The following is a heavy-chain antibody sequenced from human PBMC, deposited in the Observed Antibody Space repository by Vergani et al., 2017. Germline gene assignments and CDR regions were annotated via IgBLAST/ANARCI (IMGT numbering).Heavy chain of an antibody. D-gene: IGHD2-8*01. V-gene: IGHV4-61*01. J-gene: IGHJ6*02. CDR1: GGSVSSGSYY. CDR2: IYSTGST. CDR3: ARVMYRDEASTCHRLEGMDI. Sequence: QVQLQESGPGLVKPSETLSLTCTVSGGSVSSGSYYWSWIRQSPGKGLEWIGYIYSTGSTNYNPSLNSRVTMSVDTSKNQFSLKLRSVTAPDTAVYFCARVMYRDEASTCHRLEGMDIWGQGTTVTISS.